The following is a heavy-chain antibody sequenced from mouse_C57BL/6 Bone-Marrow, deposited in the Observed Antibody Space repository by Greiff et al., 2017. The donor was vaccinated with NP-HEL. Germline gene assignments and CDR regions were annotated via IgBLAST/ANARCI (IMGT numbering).Heavy chain of an antibody. CDR2: IDPENGDT. CDR1: GFNIKDDY. V-gene: IGHV14-4*01. J-gene: IGHJ3*01. Sequence: VQLQQSGAELVRPGASVKLSCTASGFNIKDDYMHWVKQRPEQGLEWIGWIDPENGDTEYASKFQGKATITTDTSSNTAYLQLSSLTSEDTAVYYCSTGISFSYSGRGTLITVSA. CDR3: STGISFSY.